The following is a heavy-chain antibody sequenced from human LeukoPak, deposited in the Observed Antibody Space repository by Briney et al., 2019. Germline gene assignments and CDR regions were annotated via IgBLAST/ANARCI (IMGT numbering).Heavy chain of an antibody. Sequence: ASVKLSYKASGYTFTRYGISWVRQAPGQGLEWMGWISAYNGNTNYAQKLQGRVTMTTDTSTSTAYMALRSLRSDDTAVYKCARIRGYYDILTGSNDAFDIWGQGKMVTVSS. V-gene: IGHV1-18*01. CDR1: GYTFTRYG. J-gene: IGHJ3*02. D-gene: IGHD3-9*01. CDR3: ARIRGYYDILTGSNDAFDI. CDR2: ISAYNGNT.